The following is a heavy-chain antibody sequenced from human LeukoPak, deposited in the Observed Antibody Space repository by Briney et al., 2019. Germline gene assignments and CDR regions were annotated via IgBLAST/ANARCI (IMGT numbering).Heavy chain of an antibody. V-gene: IGHV1-18*01. J-gene: IGHJ6*02. D-gene: IGHD7-27*01. CDR2: ISAYNGNT. CDR3: ARNWGAAADNYYYYGMDV. CDR1: GYSFTNYG. Sequence: ASVKVSCKASGYSFTNYGITCVRQAPGQGLEWMGWISAYNGNTNYAQQFQGRVTLTTDTFTSTAYMELRSLRSDDTAMYYCARNWGAAADNYYYYGMDVWGQGTTVTVPS.